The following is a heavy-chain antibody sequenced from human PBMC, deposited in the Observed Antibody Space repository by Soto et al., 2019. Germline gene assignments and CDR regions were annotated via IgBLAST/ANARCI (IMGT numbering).Heavy chain of an antibody. V-gene: IGHV4-34*01. D-gene: IGHD2-15*01. CDR2: INHSGST. J-gene: IGHJ6*02. CDR1: GGSFSGYY. CDR3: ARVRQRGSGYYYYYGMDV. Sequence: SETLSLTCAVYGGSFSGYYWSWIRQPPGKGLEWIGEINHSGSTNYNPSLKSRVTISVDTSKNQLSLKLSSVTAADTAVYYCARVRQRGSGYYYYYGMDVWGQGTTVTVSS.